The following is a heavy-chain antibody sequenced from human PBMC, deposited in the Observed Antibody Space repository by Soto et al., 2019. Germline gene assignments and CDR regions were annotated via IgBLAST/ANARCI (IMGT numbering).Heavy chain of an antibody. Sequence: SSETLSLTCTVSGGSVSSGSYQWTWIRQPPGKGLEWIGYIHVSGSTNDNPSLKGRVTMSIDPSKNQFSLKLSSVTAADTAVYYCARDGHVMDVWGQGAKVTVSS. J-gene: IGHJ6*02. CDR2: IHVSGST. CDR1: GGSVSSGSYQ. CDR3: ARDGHVMDV. V-gene: IGHV4-61*01.